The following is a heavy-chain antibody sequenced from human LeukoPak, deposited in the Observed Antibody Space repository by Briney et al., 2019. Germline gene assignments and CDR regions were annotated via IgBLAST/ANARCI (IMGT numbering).Heavy chain of an antibody. CDR3: SAPSALGVVLPGMAFLN. V-gene: IGHV3-48*03. D-gene: IGHD3-3*01. CDR1: GLTFWNFE. CDR2: ISGSGSAT. J-gene: IGHJ4*02. Sequence: GGSLRLSCAGSGLTFWNFEMSWVRQAPGKGLEWVSHISGSGSATLYADSVKGRFTISRDNAKKSLYLQMNSLSAEDTAVYYCSAPSALGVVLPGMAFLNWGQGTLVIVSS.